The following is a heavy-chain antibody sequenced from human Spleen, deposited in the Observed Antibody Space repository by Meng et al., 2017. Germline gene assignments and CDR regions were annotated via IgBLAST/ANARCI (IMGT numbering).Heavy chain of an antibody. J-gene: IGHJ4*02. D-gene: IGHD6-19*01. CDR3: AKDRQWLETYYFDY. V-gene: IGHV3-9*01. CDR1: GFTFDDYA. CDR2: ISWNSGSI. Sequence: GGSLRLSCAASGFTFDDYAMHWVRQAPGKGLEWVSGISWNSGSIGYADSVKGRFTIPRDNAKNSLYLQMNSLRAEDTALYYCAKDRQWLETYYFDYWGQGTLVTVSS.